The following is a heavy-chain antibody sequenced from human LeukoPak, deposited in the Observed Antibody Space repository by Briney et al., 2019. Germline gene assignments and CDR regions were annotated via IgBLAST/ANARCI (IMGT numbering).Heavy chain of an antibody. CDR2: ISYDGSYK. J-gene: IGHJ4*02. CDR3: AKDDRGYYFDY. V-gene: IGHV3-30*18. D-gene: IGHD3-16*01. CDR1: GITFSSYG. Sequence: PGRSLRLSCAASGITFSSYGMYWVRQAPGKGLEWVAIISYDGSYKYYADSVKGRFTISRDNSKNTLSLQMNSLRAEDTAVYYCAKDDRGYYFDYWGQGTLVTVSS.